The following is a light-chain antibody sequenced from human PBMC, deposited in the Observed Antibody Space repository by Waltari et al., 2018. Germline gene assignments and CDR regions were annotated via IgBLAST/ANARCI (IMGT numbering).Light chain of an antibody. Sequence: DIVLTQSPGTLSLSTGERATLSCRASQSIVRNYLAWYQQRPGQPPKLVIFGTSARALGIPERFNGSGSDTLFTLTIDNLQLEDYGMYFCHQYGGSPYTFGQGT. V-gene: IGKV3-20*01. CDR2: GTS. CDR3: HQYGGSPYT. J-gene: IGKJ2*01. CDR1: QSIVRNY.